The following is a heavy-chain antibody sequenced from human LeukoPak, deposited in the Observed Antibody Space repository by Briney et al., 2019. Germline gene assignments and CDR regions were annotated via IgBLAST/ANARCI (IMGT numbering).Heavy chain of an antibody. CDR2: ISYDGSNK. V-gene: IGHV3-30-3*01. Sequence: GGSLRLSCAASGFTFSSYWMSWVRQAPGKGLEWVALISYDGSNKYHADSVKGRFTISRDNSKNTLYLQKNSLRAEDTAVYYCARDLGFGELDYWGQGTLVTVSS. D-gene: IGHD3-10*01. J-gene: IGHJ4*02. CDR1: GFTFSSYW. CDR3: ARDLGFGELDY.